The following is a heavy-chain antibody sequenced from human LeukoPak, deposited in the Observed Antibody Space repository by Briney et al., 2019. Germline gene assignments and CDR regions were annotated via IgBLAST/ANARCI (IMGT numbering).Heavy chain of an antibody. CDR1: GFTFSSYG. CDR3: ARDHGDYYGSGSFDY. Sequence: GRSLRLSCAASGFTFSSYGMHWVRQAPGKGLEWVAVIWYDGSNKYYGDSVKGRFTISRDNSKNTLYLQMNSLRAEDTAVYYCARDHGDYYGSGSFDYWGQGTLVTVSS. J-gene: IGHJ4*02. V-gene: IGHV3-33*01. CDR2: IWYDGSNK. D-gene: IGHD3-10*01.